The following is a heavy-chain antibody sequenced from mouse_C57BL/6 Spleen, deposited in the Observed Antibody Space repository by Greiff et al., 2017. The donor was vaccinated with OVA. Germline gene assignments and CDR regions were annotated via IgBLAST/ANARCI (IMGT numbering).Heavy chain of an antibody. CDR3: ARAGAQATYAMDY. J-gene: IGHJ4*01. CDR1: GFTFSSYA. CDR2: ISDGGSYT. Sequence: EVHLVESGGGLVKPGGSLKLSCAASGFTFSSYAMSWVRQTPEKRLEWVATISDGGSYTYYPDNVKGRFTISRDNAKNNLYLQMSHLKSEDTAMYYCARAGAQATYAMDYWGQGTSVTVSS. D-gene: IGHD3-2*02. V-gene: IGHV5-4*01.